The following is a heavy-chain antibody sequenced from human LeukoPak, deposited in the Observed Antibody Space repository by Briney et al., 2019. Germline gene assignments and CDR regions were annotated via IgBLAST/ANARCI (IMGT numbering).Heavy chain of an antibody. CDR3: ARESHSDDFWSGYYYYYYYMDV. D-gene: IGHD3-3*01. CDR2: ISGSGGST. CDR1: GFTFSSYA. J-gene: IGHJ6*03. V-gene: IGHV3-23*01. Sequence: GGSLRLSCAASGFTFSSYAMSWVRQAPGKGLEWVSAISGSGGSTYYADSVKGRFTISRDNAKNSLYLQMNSLRAEDTAVYYCARESHSDDFWSGYYYYYYYMDVWGKGTTVTVSS.